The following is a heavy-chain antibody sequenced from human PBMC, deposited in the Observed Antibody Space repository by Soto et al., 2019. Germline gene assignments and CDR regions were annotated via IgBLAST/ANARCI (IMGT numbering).Heavy chain of an antibody. V-gene: IGHV3-23*01. Sequence: PGGSLRLSCAASGFTVSTYGMAWVRQAPGRGLEWVSILGAHGSTVYADSVKGRFTISRDNSKNTLYLHMNSLRVEDTALYFCAKQAVVTSGQNYFDPWGQGTQVTVSS. J-gene: IGHJ5*02. CDR3: AKQAVVTSGQNYFDP. CDR1: GFTVSTYG. D-gene: IGHD1-7*01. CDR2: ILGAHGST.